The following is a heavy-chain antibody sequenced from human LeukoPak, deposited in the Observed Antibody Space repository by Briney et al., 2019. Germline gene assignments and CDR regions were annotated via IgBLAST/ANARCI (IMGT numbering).Heavy chain of an antibody. D-gene: IGHD3-22*01. CDR3: AKDILDYYDSSGYYYRPPPFDY. CDR2: ISGSGGST. V-gene: IGHV3-23*01. CDR1: GFTFSSYG. J-gene: IGHJ4*02. Sequence: GGSLRLSCAASGFTFSSYGMSWVRQAPGKGLEWVSAISGSGGSTYYADSVKGRFTISRDNSKNTLYLQMNSLRAEDTAVYYCAKDILDYYDSSGYYYRPPPFDYWGQGTLVTVSS.